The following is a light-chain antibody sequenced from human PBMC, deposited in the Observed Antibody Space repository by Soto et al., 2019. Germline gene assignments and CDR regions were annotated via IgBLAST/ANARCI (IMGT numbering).Light chain of an antibody. CDR3: QAWDSSTVV. CDR1: KLGDKY. Sequence: SYELTQPPSVSVSPGQTASITCSGDKLGDKYACWYQQKPGQSPVLVIYQDSKRPSGIPERVSGSNSGKTATLTIRGTQAMDEADYYCQAWDSSTVVFGGGTKLTV. V-gene: IGLV3-1*01. J-gene: IGLJ2*01. CDR2: QDS.